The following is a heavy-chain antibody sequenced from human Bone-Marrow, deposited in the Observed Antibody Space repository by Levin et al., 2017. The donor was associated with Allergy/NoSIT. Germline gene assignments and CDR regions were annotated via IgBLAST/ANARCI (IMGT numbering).Heavy chain of an antibody. V-gene: IGHV4-59*01. Sequence: SETLSLTCTVSGGSISSYYWSWIRQPPGKGLEWIGYIYYSGSTNYNPSLKSRVTISVDTSKNQFSLKLSSVTAADTAVYYCARCRSVAGHENFDYWGQGTLVTVSS. CDR1: GGSISSYY. CDR3: ARCRSVAGHENFDY. CDR2: IYYSGST. D-gene: IGHD6-19*01. J-gene: IGHJ4*02.